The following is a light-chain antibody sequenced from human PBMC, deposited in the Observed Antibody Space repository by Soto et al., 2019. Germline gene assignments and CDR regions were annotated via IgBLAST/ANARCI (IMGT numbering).Light chain of an antibody. J-gene: IGKJ1*01. V-gene: IGKV1-39*01. Sequence: DIQMTHTPSSLLSSVGERVTITSRASQTSTYYANCYQQQSGKAPQLLIYATDTSKSGVASWFSGSASAKDILTTISILHADDSVSYCRQQYTWHPCTFGQGTKLDIK. CDR1: QTSTYY. CDR2: ATD. CDR3: QQYTWHPCT.